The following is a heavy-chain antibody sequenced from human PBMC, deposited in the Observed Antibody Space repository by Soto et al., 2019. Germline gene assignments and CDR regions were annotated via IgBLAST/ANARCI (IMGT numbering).Heavy chain of an antibody. D-gene: IGHD2-15*01. Sequence: KTSETLSLTCAVYGGSFSGYYWSWIRQPPGKGLEWIGEINHSGSTNYNPSLKSRVTISVDTSKNQFSLKLSSVTAADTAVYYCARGGGYCSGGSCYSGYFDYWGQGTLVTVSS. CDR1: GGSFSGYY. CDR3: ARGGGYCSGGSCYSGYFDY. J-gene: IGHJ4*02. V-gene: IGHV4-34*01. CDR2: INHSGST.